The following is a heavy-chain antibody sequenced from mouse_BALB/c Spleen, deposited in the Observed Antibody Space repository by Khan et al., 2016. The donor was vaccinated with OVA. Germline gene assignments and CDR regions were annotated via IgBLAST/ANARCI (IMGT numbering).Heavy chain of an antibody. CDR2: IWGGGGT. J-gene: IGHJ4*01. CDR1: GFSLSRYN. D-gene: IGHD2-14*01. CDR3: ARSYCRFDGYYAMDY. Sequence: QVQLKESGPGLVAPSQSLSITCTVSGFSLSRYNIHWIRQPPGKGLEWLGMIWGGGGTDYNSPLNSRLSIKKDNSKSQVFLKMNSVHTDDSAMYFCARSYCRFDGYYAMDYWGQGTSVTVSA. V-gene: IGHV2-6-4*01.